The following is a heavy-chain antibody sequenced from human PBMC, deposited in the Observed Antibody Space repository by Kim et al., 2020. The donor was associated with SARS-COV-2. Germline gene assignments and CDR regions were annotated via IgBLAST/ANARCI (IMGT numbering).Heavy chain of an antibody. Sequence: GESLKISCEGSGYRFSTYWIGWVRQMPGKGLEWMGIIYPGDSDTRYSPFFQGQVTISADKSISTAYLQWSSLKASDTAMYYCARRNVDRQSDYDLELGFDFWGQGTLVTVSS. D-gene: IGHD5-12*01. CDR2: IYPGDSDT. CDR3: ARRNVDRQSDYDLELGFDF. J-gene: IGHJ4*02. CDR1: GYRFSTYW. V-gene: IGHV5-51*01.